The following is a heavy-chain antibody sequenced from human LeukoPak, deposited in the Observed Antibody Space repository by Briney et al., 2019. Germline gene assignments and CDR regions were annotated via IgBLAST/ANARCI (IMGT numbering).Heavy chain of an antibody. CDR2: IYWNDDK. CDR1: GFSLSTSGVG. V-gene: IGHV2-5*01. J-gene: IGHJ3*02. Sequence: SGPTLVNPTQTLTLTCTFSGFSLSTSGVGVGWIRQPPGKALEWLALIYWNDDKRYSPSLKSRLTITKDTSKNQVVLTMTNMDPVDTATYYCAHRRRYYYDSSGYPGGAFDIWGQGTMVTVSS. D-gene: IGHD3-22*01. CDR3: AHRRRYYYDSSGYPGGAFDI.